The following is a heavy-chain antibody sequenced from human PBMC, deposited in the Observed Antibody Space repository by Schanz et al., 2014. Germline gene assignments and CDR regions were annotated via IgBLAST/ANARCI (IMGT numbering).Heavy chain of an antibody. Sequence: VQLMESGGGLVKPGGSLRLSCVASGFAFSSYALHWVRQAPGKGLEWVAFVPFDGSQKFYADSVKGRFTISRDNSKNTVYLQMNSLRAEDTAVYYCARIGGSVFDYWAQGTLVTVSS. J-gene: IGHJ4*02. CDR1: GFAFSSYA. CDR2: VPFDGSQK. CDR3: ARIGGSVFDY. D-gene: IGHD3-10*01. V-gene: IGHV3-30*04.